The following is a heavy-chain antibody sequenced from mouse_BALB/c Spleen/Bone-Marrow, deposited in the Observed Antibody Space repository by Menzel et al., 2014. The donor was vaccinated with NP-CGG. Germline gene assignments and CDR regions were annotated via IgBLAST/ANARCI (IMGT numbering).Heavy chain of an antibody. D-gene: IGHD3-3*01. CDR3: ARGGLDFDY. CDR2: IHYGGGA. Sequence: VQLQQSGPDLVRPSQSLSLTCTVTGYSITSGYTWHWIRQFPGNKLEWMGDIHYGGGANYNPSLKSRISITRDTSKNHFFLQLNSVTTEDTATYYCARGGLDFDYWGQGATPTVSS. V-gene: IGHV3-1*02. CDR1: GYSITSGYT. J-gene: IGHJ2*01.